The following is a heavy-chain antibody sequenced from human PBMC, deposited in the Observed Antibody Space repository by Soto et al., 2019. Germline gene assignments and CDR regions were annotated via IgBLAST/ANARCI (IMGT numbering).Heavy chain of an antibody. CDR3: ARGFTSGYSYGDDAFDI. CDR2: ISYDGSNK. V-gene: IGHV3-30-3*01. J-gene: IGHJ3*02. Sequence: QVQLVESGGGVVQPGRSLRLSCAASGFTFSSYAMHWVRQAPGKGLEWVAVISYDGSNKYYADSVKGRFTISRDNSKNTLYLQMNSLRAEDTAVYYCARGFTSGYSYGDDAFDIWGQGTMVTVSS. CDR1: GFTFSSYA. D-gene: IGHD5-18*01.